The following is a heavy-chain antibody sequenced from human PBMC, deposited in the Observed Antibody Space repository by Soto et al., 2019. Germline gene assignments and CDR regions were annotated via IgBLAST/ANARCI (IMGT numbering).Heavy chain of an antibody. CDR2: IIPIFGTA. Sequence: AASVKVSCKASGGTFSSYAISWVRQAPGQGLEWMGGIIPIFGTANYAQKFQGRVTITADESTSTAYMELSSLRSEDTAVYYCARDRVTYYYDSSGYQALGYWGQGTLVTVSS. CDR1: GGTFSSYA. V-gene: IGHV1-69*13. J-gene: IGHJ4*02. CDR3: ARDRVTYYYDSSGYQALGY. D-gene: IGHD3-22*01.